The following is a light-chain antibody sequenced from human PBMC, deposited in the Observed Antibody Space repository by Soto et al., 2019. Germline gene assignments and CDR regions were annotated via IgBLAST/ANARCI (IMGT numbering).Light chain of an antibody. Sequence: EKVMTQSPATLSVSPGERATLSCRASQSVSYNLAWYQQKPGQAPRLLIYGASTRATGIPARFSGSGSGTEFTLTISSLQSEDFAVYYCQQYNNWLTFGGGTKVEIK. CDR3: QQYNNWLT. J-gene: IGKJ4*01. CDR2: GAS. CDR1: QSVSYN. V-gene: IGKV3-15*01.